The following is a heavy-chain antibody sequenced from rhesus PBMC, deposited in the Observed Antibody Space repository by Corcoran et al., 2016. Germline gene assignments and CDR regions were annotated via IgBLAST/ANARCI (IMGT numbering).Heavy chain of an antibody. J-gene: IGHJ4*01. CDR3: VGLMVAGPVEY. V-gene: IGHV4-173*01. CDR1: GGSISRNS. Sequence: LQLQESGPGLVKPSETLSLTCAVSGGSISRNSWTWIRQPPGKGLAWIGRISGDDRSTDYNPSLRSRVTISTDTSKTQFSLKVDSVTAADTAVYYCVGLMVAGPVEYWGQGVLVTVSS. CDR2: ISGDDRST. D-gene: IGHD6-37*01.